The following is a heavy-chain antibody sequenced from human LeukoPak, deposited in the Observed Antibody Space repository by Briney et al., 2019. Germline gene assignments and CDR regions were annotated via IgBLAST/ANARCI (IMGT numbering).Heavy chain of an antibody. CDR3: ARLKDSSSFYGMDV. J-gene: IGHJ6*02. V-gene: IGHV5-51*01. CDR2: IYPGDSAT. D-gene: IGHD6-13*01. CDR1: GYSFTDYW. Sequence: ESLKISCESSGYSFTDYWIAWVRQMPGKGLEWMGMIYPGDSATRYSPSFRGQVTLSADKSISTAYLQWSSLKASDTAMYYCARLKDSSSFYGMDVWGQGTTVTVSS.